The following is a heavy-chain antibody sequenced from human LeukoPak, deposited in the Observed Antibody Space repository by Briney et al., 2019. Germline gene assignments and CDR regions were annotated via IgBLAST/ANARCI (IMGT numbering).Heavy chain of an antibody. D-gene: IGHD1-7*01. CDR1: GGSISSYH. V-gene: IGHV4-59*08. CDR2: IYYSGST. Sequence: PSETLSLTCTVSGGSISSYHWSWIRQPPGKGLEWIGYIYYSGSTNYNPSLKSRVTISVDTSKNQFSLKLSSVTAADTAVYYCARGGTTPATFDYWGQGTLVTVSS. J-gene: IGHJ4*02. CDR3: ARGGTTPATFDY.